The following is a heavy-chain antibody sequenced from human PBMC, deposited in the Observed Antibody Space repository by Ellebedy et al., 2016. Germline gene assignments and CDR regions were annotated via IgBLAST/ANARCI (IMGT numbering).Heavy chain of an antibody. J-gene: IGHJ5*02. V-gene: IGHV4-39*01. D-gene: IGHD3-22*01. CDR1: GGSISSNSYY. CDR2: IHNSGST. CDR3: VRQLNYYDNSGPGRSPWFDP. Sequence: SETLSLTXTVSGGSISSNSYYWGWIRQSPGKGLEWIGSIHNSGSTYYKSSLKSRVTISADTSKNQFSLKLKSVTAADTAVYYCVRQLNYYDNSGPGRSPWFDPWGQGTLVTVSS.